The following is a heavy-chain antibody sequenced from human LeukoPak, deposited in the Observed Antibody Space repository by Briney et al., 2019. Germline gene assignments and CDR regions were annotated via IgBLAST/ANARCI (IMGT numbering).Heavy chain of an antibody. CDR3: ARDRPVGATTPLVGYYGMDV. CDR1: GGSISSGGYS. V-gene: IGHV4-30-2*01. CDR2: IYHSGST. J-gene: IGHJ6*02. Sequence: PSETLSLTCAVSGGSISSGGYSWSWIRQPPGKGLEWIGYIYHSGSTYYNPSLKSRVTISVDRSKNQFSLKLSSVTAADTAVYYCARDRPVGATTPLVGYYGMDVWGQGTTVTVSS. D-gene: IGHD1-26*01.